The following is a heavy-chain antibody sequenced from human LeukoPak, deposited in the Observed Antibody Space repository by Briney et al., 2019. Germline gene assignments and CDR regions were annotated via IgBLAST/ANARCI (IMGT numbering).Heavy chain of an antibody. J-gene: IGHJ4*02. CDR1: GDNFNNYW. Sequence: GESLKISCKGFGDNFNNYWIVWVRQMPGKGLEWMGVIYLDDSETKYSPSFQGQVTISADKSISTAYLQWSSLKASDTAMYYCARREDSSGYYNFDYWGQGTLVTVSS. CDR2: IYLDDSET. V-gene: IGHV5-51*01. D-gene: IGHD3-22*01. CDR3: ARREDSSGYYNFDY.